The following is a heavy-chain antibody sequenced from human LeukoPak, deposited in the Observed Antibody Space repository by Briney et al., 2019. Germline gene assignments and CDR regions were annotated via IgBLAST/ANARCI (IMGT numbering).Heavy chain of an antibody. CDR2: IYYSGST. CDR1: GGSISSSSYY. Sequence: PSETLSLTCTVSGGSISSSSYYWGWIRQPPGKGLEWIGSIYYSGSTYYNPSLKSRVTISVDTSKNQFSLKLSSVTAADTAVYYCARGNTVTTNWGQGTLVTVSS. V-gene: IGHV4-39*07. CDR3: ARGNTVTTN. D-gene: IGHD4-17*01. J-gene: IGHJ4*02.